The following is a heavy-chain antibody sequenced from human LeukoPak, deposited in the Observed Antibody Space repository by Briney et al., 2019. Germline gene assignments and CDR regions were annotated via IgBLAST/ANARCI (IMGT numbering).Heavy chain of an antibody. CDR2: IYHSGST. V-gene: IGHV4-38-2*02. J-gene: IGHJ4*02. CDR3: ARDLVPGVFDY. D-gene: IGHD3-10*01. CDR1: GYSISSGYY. Sequence: SETLSLTCSVSGYSISSGYYWGWIRQPPGKGLEWIGSIYHSGSTYYNPSLKSRVTMSVDTSKNQFSLKLSSVTAADTAMYYCARDLVPGVFDYWGQGTLVTVSS.